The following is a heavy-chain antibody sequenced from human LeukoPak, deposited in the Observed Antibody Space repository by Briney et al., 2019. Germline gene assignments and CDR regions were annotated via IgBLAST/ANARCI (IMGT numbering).Heavy chain of an antibody. D-gene: IGHD6-19*01. CDR1: GFAFNNYA. J-gene: IGHJ4*02. CDR2: ISGGGGST. Sequence: GGSLRLSCAASGFAFNNYAMAWVRQAPGKGLQWVSSISGGGGSTYYADSVKGRFTISRDNSRDTLYLQMNSLRAEDTAVYFCVKDGHNIGWWFDYWGQGTLVTASS. V-gene: IGHV3-23*01. CDR3: VKDGHNIGWWFDY.